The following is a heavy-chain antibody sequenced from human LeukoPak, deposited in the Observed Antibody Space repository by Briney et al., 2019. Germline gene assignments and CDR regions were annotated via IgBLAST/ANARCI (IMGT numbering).Heavy chain of an antibody. J-gene: IGHJ6*02. Sequence: PGGSLRLSCAASGFTFSTYWMHWVRQAPGKGLVWVSLINPDGTTTSYADSVKGRFTISRDKSKNTLYLQMNSLRADDTAVYFCAGTTTWVPTMPYYYYGMDVWGQGTTVTVSS. CDR3: AGTTTWVPTMPYYYYGMDV. CDR2: INPDGTTT. CDR1: GFTFSTYW. D-gene: IGHD1-14*01. V-gene: IGHV3-74*01.